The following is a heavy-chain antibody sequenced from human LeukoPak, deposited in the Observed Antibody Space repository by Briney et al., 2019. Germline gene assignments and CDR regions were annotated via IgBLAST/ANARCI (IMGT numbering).Heavy chain of an antibody. V-gene: IGHV3-23*01. J-gene: IGHJ3*02. D-gene: IGHD3-10*01. CDR2: ISGSGGST. CDR3: AKGGVLLWFGEFDAFDI. Sequence: GGSLRLSCAASGFTFSSYAMSWVRQAPGKGLEWVSAISGSGGSTYYADSVKGRFPISRDNSKNTLYLQMNSLRAEDTAVYYCAKGGVLLWFGEFDAFDIWGQGTMVTVSS. CDR1: GFTFSSYA.